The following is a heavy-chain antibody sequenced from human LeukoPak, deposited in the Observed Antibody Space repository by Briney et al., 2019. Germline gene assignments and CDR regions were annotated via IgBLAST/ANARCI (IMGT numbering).Heavy chain of an antibody. V-gene: IGHV3-33*01. Sequence: GGSLRLSCAASGFTFSSYGMHWVRQAPGKGLEWVAVIWYDGSNKYYADSVKGRFTISRDNSKNTLYLQMNSLRAEDTAVYYCARERGLRYFDWLSLVFDYWGQGTLVTVSS. CDR2: IWYDGSNK. J-gene: IGHJ4*02. CDR1: GFTFSSYG. CDR3: ARERGLRYFDWLSLVFDY. D-gene: IGHD3-9*01.